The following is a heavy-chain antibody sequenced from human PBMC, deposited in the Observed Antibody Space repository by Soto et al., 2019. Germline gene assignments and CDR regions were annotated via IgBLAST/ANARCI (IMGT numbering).Heavy chain of an antibody. V-gene: IGHV4-39*01. D-gene: IGHD4-17*01. CDR2: IYYSGST. Sequence: SETLSLTCTVSGGSISSSSYYWGWIRQPPGKGLEWIGSIYYSGSTYYNPSLKSRVTISVDTSKNQFSLKLSSVTAADTAVYYCASHQTTVVTKRYFDYWGQGTLVTFSS. CDR1: GGSISSSSYY. CDR3: ASHQTTVVTKRYFDY. J-gene: IGHJ4*02.